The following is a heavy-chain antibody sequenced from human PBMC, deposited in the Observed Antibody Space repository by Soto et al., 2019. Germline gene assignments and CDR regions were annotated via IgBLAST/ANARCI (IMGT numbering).Heavy chain of an antibody. Sequence: SETLSLTCAVYGGSFSGYYWSWIRQPPGKGLEWIGEINHSGSTNYNPSLKSRVTISVDTSKNQFSLKLSSVTAADTAVYYCARDFYDGSLHKYYYYYGMDVWGQGTTVTVSS. CDR2: INHSGST. V-gene: IGHV4-34*01. D-gene: IGHD5-12*01. CDR3: ARDFYDGSLHKYYYYYGMDV. J-gene: IGHJ6*02. CDR1: GGSFSGYY.